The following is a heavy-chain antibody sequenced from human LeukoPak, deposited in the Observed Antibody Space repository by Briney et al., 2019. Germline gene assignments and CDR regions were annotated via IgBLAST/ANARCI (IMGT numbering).Heavy chain of an antibody. V-gene: IGHV4-39*01. D-gene: IGHD2-15*01. J-gene: IGHJ4*02. CDR3: ARVSWSPQYFDY. CDR2: IYYSGST. CDR1: GGSISSSSYY. Sequence: PSETLSLTCTVSGGSISSSSYYWGWIRQPPGKGLEWIGSIYYSGSTHYNPSLKSRVTISVDTSKNQFSLKLSSVTAADTAVYYCARVSWSPQYFDYWGQGTLVTVSS.